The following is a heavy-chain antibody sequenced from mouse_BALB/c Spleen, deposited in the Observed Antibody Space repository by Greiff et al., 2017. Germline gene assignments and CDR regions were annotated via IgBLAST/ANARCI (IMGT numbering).Heavy chain of an antibody. CDR2: ISTYYGDA. V-gene: IGHV1S137*01. CDR3: ANSYYYGSKGAMDY. CDR1: GYTFTDYA. D-gene: IGHD1-1*01. Sequence: QVQLKESGAELVRPGVSVKISCKGSGYTFTDYAMHWVKQSHAKSLEWIGVISTYYGDASYNQKFKGKATMTVDKSSSTAYMELARLTSEDSAIYYCANSYYYGSKGAMDYWGQGTSVTVSS. J-gene: IGHJ4*01.